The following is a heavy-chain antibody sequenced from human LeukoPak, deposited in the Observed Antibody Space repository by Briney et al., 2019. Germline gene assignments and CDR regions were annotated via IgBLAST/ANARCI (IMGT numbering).Heavy chain of an antibody. CDR1: GGTLSSYA. Sequence: SVNVTFKASGGTLSSYAISWVRQAPGQGLEWMGGIIPIFGTANYAQKFQGRVTITTDESTSTAYMELSSLRSEDTAVYYCARGDIVVVPAAREVYYYYMDVWGKGTTVTVSS. CDR2: IIPIFGTA. CDR3: ARGDIVVVPAAREVYYYYMDV. J-gene: IGHJ6*03. D-gene: IGHD2-2*01. V-gene: IGHV1-69*05.